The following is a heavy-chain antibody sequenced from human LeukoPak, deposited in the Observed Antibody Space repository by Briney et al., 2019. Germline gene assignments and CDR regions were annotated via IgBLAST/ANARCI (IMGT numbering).Heavy chain of an antibody. V-gene: IGHV3-30-3*01. J-gene: IGHJ4*02. CDR3: ARSTSPYGSGSYASDY. Sequence: SGGSLRLSCAASGFSFSSNAMHWVRQAPGKGLEWVAVISYDGSNKYYADSAKGRFTISRDNSKNSLYLQMNSLRGEDTAVYYCARSTSPYGSGSYASDYWGQGTLVTVSS. CDR1: GFSFSSNA. D-gene: IGHD3-10*01. CDR2: ISYDGSNK.